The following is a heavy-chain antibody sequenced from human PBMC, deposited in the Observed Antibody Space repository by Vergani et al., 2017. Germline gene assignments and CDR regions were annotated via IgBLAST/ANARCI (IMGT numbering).Heavy chain of an antibody. D-gene: IGHD5-24*01. CDR1: GFTFSSYA. Sequence: EVQLVESGGGLVQPGGSLRLSCSASGFTFSSYAMHWVRQAPGKGLEYVSAISSNGGSTYYADSVKGRFTISRDNSKNTLYLQMSSLRAEDTAVYYCVNSLKERWLQSSSFDIWGQGTMVTVSS. CDR2: ISSNGGST. CDR3: VNSLKERWLQSSSFDI. J-gene: IGHJ3*02. V-gene: IGHV3-64D*06.